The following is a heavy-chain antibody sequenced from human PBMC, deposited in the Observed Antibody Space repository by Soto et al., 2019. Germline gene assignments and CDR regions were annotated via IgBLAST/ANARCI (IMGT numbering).Heavy chain of an antibody. D-gene: IGHD2-15*01. CDR1: GFNFHDYA. CDR3: AKDVVVDIMGFFDQ. CDR2: ITYNSNNI. J-gene: IGHJ4*02. Sequence: EVQLVESGGGLVQPGGSLRISCVASGFNFHDYAFHWVRQAPGKGLEWVSGITYNSNNIGYVASVKGRFTISRDNAKNSLSLQMNSLRPEDTAFYFCAKDVVVDIMGFFDQWGQGTLVIVSS. V-gene: IGHV3-9*01.